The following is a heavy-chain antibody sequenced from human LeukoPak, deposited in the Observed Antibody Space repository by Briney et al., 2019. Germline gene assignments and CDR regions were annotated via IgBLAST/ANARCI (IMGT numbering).Heavy chain of an antibody. CDR1: GFTFSSYG. D-gene: IGHD1-1*01. CDR3: AREKNADAFDI. Sequence: PGGSLRLSCAASGFTFSSYGMHWVRQAPGKGLEWVAVIWYDGSNKYYADSVKGRFTISRDNSKNTLYLQMNSLRAEDTAVYYCAREKNADAFDIWGQGTMVTVSS. J-gene: IGHJ3*02. V-gene: IGHV3-33*01. CDR2: IWYDGSNK.